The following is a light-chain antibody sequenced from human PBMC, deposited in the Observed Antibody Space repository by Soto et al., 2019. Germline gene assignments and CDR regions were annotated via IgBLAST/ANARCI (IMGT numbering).Light chain of an antibody. CDR1: QSVNSN. V-gene: IGKV3-15*01. CDR3: HQRQSWPRT. Sequence: MAQATAIHFVCAGISATLSCRASQSVNSNLAWYQQKLGQATRVLIYGASTRDTGIPDRVSGSGSGTEVIRTISSLQSEDFAVYYCHQRQSWPRTFGQGTKVDIK. CDR2: GAS. J-gene: IGKJ1*01.